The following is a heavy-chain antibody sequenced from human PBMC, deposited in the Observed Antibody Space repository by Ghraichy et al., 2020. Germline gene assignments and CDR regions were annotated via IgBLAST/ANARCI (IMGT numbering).Heavy chain of an antibody. V-gene: IGHV4-39*01. CDR2: IYYSGST. Sequence: GSLRLSCTVSGGSISSSSYYWGWIRQPPGKGLEWIGSIYYSGSTYYNPSLKSRVTISVDTSKNQFSLKLSSVTAADTAVYYCARQGEEYYDFWSGYNYYFDYWGQGTLVTVSS. J-gene: IGHJ4*02. CDR3: ARQGEEYYDFWSGYNYYFDY. D-gene: IGHD3-3*01. CDR1: GGSISSSSYY.